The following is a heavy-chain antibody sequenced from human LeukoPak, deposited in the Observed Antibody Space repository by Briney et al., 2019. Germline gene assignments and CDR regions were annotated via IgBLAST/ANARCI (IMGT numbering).Heavy chain of an antibody. V-gene: IGHV1-8*01. CDR1: GYTFTSYD. CDR2: MNPNSGNT. D-gene: IGHD4-17*01. Sequence: ASVKVSCKASGYTFTSYDINWVRQATGQGLEWMGWMNPNSGNTGYAQKLQGRVTMTRNTSISTAYMELSSLRSEDTAVYYCARRRVTSHNWFDPWGQGTLVTVSS. J-gene: IGHJ5*02. CDR3: ARRRVTSHNWFDP.